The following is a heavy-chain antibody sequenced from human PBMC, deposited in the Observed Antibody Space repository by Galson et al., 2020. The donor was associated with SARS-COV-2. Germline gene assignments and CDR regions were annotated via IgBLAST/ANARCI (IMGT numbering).Heavy chain of an antibody. CDR2: IDPSDSYT. CDR3: ARFVYSSSAIDY. V-gene: IGHV5-10-1*01. J-gene: IGHJ4*02. D-gene: IGHD6-6*01. Sequence: KIGESLKISCKGSGYSFTNYWISWVRQMPGKGLEWMGRIDPSDSYTNYSPSFQGHVTISADKSISTAYLQWSSLKASDTAMYYCARFVYSSSAIDYWGQGTLVTVSS. CDR1: GYSFTNYW.